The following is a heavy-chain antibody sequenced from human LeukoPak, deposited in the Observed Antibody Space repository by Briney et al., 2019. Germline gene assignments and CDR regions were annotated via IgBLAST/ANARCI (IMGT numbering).Heavy chain of an antibody. CDR3: ARRMSIAAAGIDAFDI. D-gene: IGHD6-13*01. Sequence: SETLSLTCTVSGGSISSYYWSWIRQPPGKGLEWIGYIYYSGSTNYNPSLKSRVTISVDTSKNQFSLRLSPVTAADTAVYYCARRMSIAAAGIDAFDIWGQGTMVTVSS. J-gene: IGHJ3*02. V-gene: IGHV4-59*08. CDR2: IYYSGST. CDR1: GGSISSYY.